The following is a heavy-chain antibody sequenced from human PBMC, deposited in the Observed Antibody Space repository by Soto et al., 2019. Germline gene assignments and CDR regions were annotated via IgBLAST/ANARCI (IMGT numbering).Heavy chain of an antibody. CDR2: ISYDESNK. V-gene: IGHV3-30*09. J-gene: IGHJ4*02. CDR1: GYTFSSHA. D-gene: IGHD6-19*01. CDR3: ARDATAVASYYFDN. Sequence: GGSLRLSCAASGYTFSSHAMHWVRQAPGKGLEWVAVISYDESNKYYADSVKGRFAISRDNSKDTLYLQMNSLRAEDTAVYYCARDATAVASYYFDNWCPAAPVTVFS.